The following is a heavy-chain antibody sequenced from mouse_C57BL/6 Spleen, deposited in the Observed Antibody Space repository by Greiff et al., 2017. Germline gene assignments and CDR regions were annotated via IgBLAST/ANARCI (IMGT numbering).Heavy chain of an antibody. CDR2: ISSGGSYT. D-gene: IGHD2-3*01. J-gene: IGHJ3*01. V-gene: IGHV5-6*01. CDR1: GFTFSSYG. CDR3: ARPHDGYYLAD. Sequence: EVQVVESGGDLVKPGGSLKLSCAASGFTFSSYGMSWVRQTPDKRLEWVATISSGGSYTYYPDSVKGRFTISRDNAKNTLYLQMSSLKSEDTAMYYCARPHDGYYLADWGQGTLVTVSA.